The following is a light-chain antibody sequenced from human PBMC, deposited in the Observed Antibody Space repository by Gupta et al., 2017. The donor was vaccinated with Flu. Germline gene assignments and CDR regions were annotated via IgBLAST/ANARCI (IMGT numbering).Light chain of an antibody. J-gene: IGLJ2*01. Sequence: IIGGGRNIGCKNMRWYQRKPGQAPVLLIYRDTNRPSGIPERFSGSTSGTTATLTISRAQAGDEADYSCQVWDIIVAFGGGTRLTVL. CDR3: QVWDIIVA. CDR1: NIGCKN. CDR2: RDT. V-gene: IGLV3-9*01.